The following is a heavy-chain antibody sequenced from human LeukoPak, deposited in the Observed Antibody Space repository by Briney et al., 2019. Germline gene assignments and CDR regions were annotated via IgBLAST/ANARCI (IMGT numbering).Heavy chain of an antibody. CDR3: ARDLSGGGLDY. D-gene: IGHD3-10*01. J-gene: IGHJ4*02. CDR2: IWYDGSNK. V-gene: IGHV3-33*01. CDR1: GFTFSNYG. Sequence: GRSLRLSCAASGFTFSNYGMHWVRQAPGKGLEWVAVIWYDGSNKYYADSVKGRFTISRDNSKNTLFLHMGSLRAEDMAVYYCARDLSGGGLDYWGQGTLVTVSS.